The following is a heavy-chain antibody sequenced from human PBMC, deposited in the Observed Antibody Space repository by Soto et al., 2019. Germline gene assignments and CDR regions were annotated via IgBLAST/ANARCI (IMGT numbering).Heavy chain of an antibody. V-gene: IGHV3-74*01. J-gene: IGHJ4*02. CDR3: TRGPRPISTGTGAY. CDR1: GFIFKMYW. CDR2: IYNDGTYS. D-gene: IGHD3-10*01. Sequence: GGSLRLSCAASGFIFKMYWMHWVRQSPGKGLVWISGIYNDGTYSDYADSVRGRFTISRDNVNDTLYLQMNNLRAEDSGLYYCTRGPRPISTGTGAYWGQGTQVTVSS.